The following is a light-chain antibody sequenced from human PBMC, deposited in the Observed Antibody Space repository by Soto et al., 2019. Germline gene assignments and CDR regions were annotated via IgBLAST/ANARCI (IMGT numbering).Light chain of an antibody. CDR3: HHYNNWPRGT. V-gene: IGKV3-15*01. CDR1: QSVSTN. J-gene: IGKJ1*01. Sequence: EIVMTQSPVTLSVSPGERATLSCRASQSVSTNLAWYQQKAGQAPRLLIYGASTRATGIPARFSGSGSGTEFTLTISSLQSEDFAVYYCHHYNNWPRGTFGQGTKVEIK. CDR2: GAS.